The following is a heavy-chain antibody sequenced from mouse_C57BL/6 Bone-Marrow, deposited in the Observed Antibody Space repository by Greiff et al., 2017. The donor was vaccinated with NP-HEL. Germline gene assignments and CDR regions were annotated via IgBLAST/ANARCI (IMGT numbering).Heavy chain of an antibody. V-gene: IGHV14-1*01. CDR3: TPIYYDYDWFAY. J-gene: IGHJ3*01. CDR2: IDPEDGDT. Sequence: VHVKQSGAELVRPGASVKLSCTASGFNIKDYYMHWVKQRPEQGLEWIGRIDPEDGDTEYAPKFQGKATMTADTSSNTAYLQLSSLTSEDTAVYYCTPIYYDYDWFAYWGQGTLVTVSA. D-gene: IGHD2-4*01. CDR1: GFNIKDYY.